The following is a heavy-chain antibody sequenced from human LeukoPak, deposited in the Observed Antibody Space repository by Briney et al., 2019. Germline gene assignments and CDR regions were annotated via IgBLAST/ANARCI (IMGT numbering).Heavy chain of an antibody. CDR2: IQFDGSDK. CDR3: ARTTVTTGTGNWYFDL. V-gene: IGHV3-30*02. J-gene: IGHJ2*01. Sequence: GGSLRLSCAASGFIFSTYGMHWVRQAPGKGLEWVAFIQFDGSDKYYADSVKGRFTISRDNSKNTLYLQMNSLRPEDTSVYYCARTTVTTGTGNWYFDLWGRGTLVTVSS. D-gene: IGHD4-17*01. CDR1: GFIFSTYG.